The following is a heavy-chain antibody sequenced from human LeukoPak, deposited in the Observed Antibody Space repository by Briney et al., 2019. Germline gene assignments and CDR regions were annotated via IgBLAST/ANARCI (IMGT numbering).Heavy chain of an antibody. D-gene: IGHD3-10*01. J-gene: IGHJ6*03. CDR2: IYHSGST. CDR1: GGSISSYY. CDR3: ARGVLRGYYYMDV. Sequence: SETLSLTCTVSGGSISSYYWSWIRQPPGKGLEWIGSIYHSGSTYYNPSLKSRVTISVDTSKNQFSLKLSSVTAADTAVYYCARGVLRGYYYMDVWGKGTTVTVSS. V-gene: IGHV4-59*08.